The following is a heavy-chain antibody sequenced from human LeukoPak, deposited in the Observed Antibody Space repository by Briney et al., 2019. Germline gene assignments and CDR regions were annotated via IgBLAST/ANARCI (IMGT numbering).Heavy chain of an antibody. CDR3: ARVGITVAGPFYY. CDR1: GYSISSDYF. V-gene: IGHV4-38-2*01. CDR2: IYHSGTT. J-gene: IGHJ4*02. D-gene: IGHD6-19*01. Sequence: SETLSLTCAVSGYSISSDYFWGWIRPPPGRGLEWIGSIYHSGTTYYNPSLKSRVTISVDTSKNQFSLKLSSVTAADTAVYYCARVGITVAGPFYYWGQGTLVAVSS.